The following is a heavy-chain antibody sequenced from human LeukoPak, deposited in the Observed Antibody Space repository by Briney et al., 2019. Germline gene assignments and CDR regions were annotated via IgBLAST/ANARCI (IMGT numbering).Heavy chain of an antibody. CDR3: IVFGDSNH. Sequence: PGRSLRLSCAASGFSFGGYALHWVRQAPGKGLEWVASISWNSGDIVHADSVKGRFTISRDTSKNTLYLQINSLRVEDTAVYYCIVFGDSNHWGQGTLVTVSS. CDR2: ISWNSGDI. J-gene: IGHJ5*02. CDR1: GFSFGGYA. D-gene: IGHD4-17*01. V-gene: IGHV3-9*01.